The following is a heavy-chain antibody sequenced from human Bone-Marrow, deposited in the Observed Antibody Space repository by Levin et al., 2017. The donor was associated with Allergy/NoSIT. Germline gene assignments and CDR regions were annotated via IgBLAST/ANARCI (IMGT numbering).Heavy chain of an antibody. J-gene: IGHJ4*02. CDR3: AAERRDYGDFEFDY. CDR1: GFIFTNSA. CDR2: IVVGSGDT. Sequence: SVKVSCKASGFIFTNSAVQWVRQARGQRLEWIGWIVVGSGDTNYAQKLQERVTITRDMSTSTAYMELSSLRSEDTAVYYCAAERRDYGDFEFDYWGQGTLVTVSS. V-gene: IGHV1-58*01. D-gene: IGHD4-17*01.